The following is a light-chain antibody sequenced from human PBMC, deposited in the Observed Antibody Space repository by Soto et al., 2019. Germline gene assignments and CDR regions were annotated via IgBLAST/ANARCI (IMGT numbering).Light chain of an antibody. Sequence: QPVLTQPRSVSGSPGQSVTISCTGTSSDVGGYNYVSWYQQHPGKAPKVMIYDVSERPSGVPDRFSGSKSGNTASLTISGLQAEDEADYYCCSYAGSPRYVLGTGTKVTAL. CDR1: SSDVGGYNY. J-gene: IGLJ1*01. CDR2: DVS. CDR3: CSYAGSPRYV. V-gene: IGLV2-11*01.